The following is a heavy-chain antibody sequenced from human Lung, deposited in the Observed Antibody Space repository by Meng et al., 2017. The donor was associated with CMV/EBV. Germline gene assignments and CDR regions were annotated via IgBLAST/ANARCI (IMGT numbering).Heavy chain of an antibody. CDR2: IYYRGNT. CDR3: ARGDIQFDP. CDR1: GDSISDSY. J-gene: IGHJ5*02. Sequence: SXTXSLTCIVSGDSISDSYWSWIRQAPGKDLEWIGYIYYRGNTNYNPSLKSRVTISVDTSKNQFSLNLSSVTAADTAVYYCARGDIQFDPWGTGTRV. V-gene: IGHV4-59*01.